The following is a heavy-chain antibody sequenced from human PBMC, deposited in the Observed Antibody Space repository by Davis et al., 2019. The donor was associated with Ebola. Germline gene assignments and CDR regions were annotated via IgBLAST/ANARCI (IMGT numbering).Heavy chain of an antibody. CDR3: AREREQQLVHYYYGLDV. J-gene: IGHJ6*02. CDR1: GFTFSDYY. D-gene: IGHD6-13*01. CDR2: IGPSGNSF. V-gene: IGHV3-11*04. Sequence: GESLKISCEVSGFTFSDYYMSWIRQAPGKGLEWIAYIGPSGNSFYCADSVKGRFTISRDNAKNSLYLQMNSLRAEDTAVYYCAREREQQLVHYYYGLDVWGLGTTVTVSS.